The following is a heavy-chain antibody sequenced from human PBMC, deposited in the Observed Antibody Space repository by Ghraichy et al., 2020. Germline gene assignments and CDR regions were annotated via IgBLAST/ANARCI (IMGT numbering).Heavy chain of an antibody. Sequence: ASVKVSCKASGYTFTSYDINWVRQATGQGLEWMGWMNPNSGNTGYAQKFQGRVTMTRNTSISTAYMELSSLRSEDTAVYYCARTRGNWNYAHNWFDPWGQGTLVTVSS. CDR2: MNPNSGNT. J-gene: IGHJ5*02. D-gene: IGHD1-7*01. CDR3: ARTRGNWNYAHNWFDP. CDR1: GYTFTSYD. V-gene: IGHV1-8*01.